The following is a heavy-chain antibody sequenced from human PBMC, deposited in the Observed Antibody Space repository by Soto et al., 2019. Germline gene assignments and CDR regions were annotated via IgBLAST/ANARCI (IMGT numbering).Heavy chain of an antibody. CDR3: ARQVVVVVAATLGVGRVNWLDP. Sequence: SETLSLTCTVSGGSISSYYWSWIRQPPGKGLEWIGYIYYSGSTNYNPSLKSRVTISVDTSKNQFSLKLSSVTAADTAVYYCARQVVVVVAATLGVGRVNWLDPWGQGTLVTVSS. CDR2: IYYSGST. D-gene: IGHD2-15*01. J-gene: IGHJ5*02. CDR1: GGSISSYY. V-gene: IGHV4-59*08.